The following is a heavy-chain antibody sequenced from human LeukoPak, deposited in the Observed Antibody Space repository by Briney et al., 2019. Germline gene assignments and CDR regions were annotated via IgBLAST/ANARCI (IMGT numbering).Heavy chain of an antibody. J-gene: IGHJ4*02. D-gene: IGHD5-24*01. Sequence: PGGSLRLSCAGSGFTFSSYTMNWVRQAPGKGLEWVSSISSTSSYMYYADSVKGRFTISRDNAKNSLYLQMNSLRAEDTAVYYCARDLGYTRDFWGQGTLVTVSS. V-gene: IGHV3-21*01. CDR2: ISSTSSYM. CDR3: ARDLGYTRDF. CDR1: GFTFSSYT.